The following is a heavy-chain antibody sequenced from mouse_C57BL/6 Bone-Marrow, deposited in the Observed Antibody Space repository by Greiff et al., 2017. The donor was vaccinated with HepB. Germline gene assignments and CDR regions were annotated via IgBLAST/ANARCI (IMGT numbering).Heavy chain of an antibody. V-gene: IGHV5-4*01. CDR3: ARGDLEKLSYYFDY. D-gene: IGHD1-1*02. J-gene: IGHJ2*01. CDR2: ISDGGSYT. Sequence: EVQGVESGGGLVKPGGSLKLSCAASGFTFSSYAMSWVRQTPEKRREWVATISDGGSYTYYPDNVKGRFTISRDNAKNNLYLQMSHLKSEDTAMYYCARGDLEKLSYYFDYWGQGTTLTVSS. CDR1: GFTFSSYA.